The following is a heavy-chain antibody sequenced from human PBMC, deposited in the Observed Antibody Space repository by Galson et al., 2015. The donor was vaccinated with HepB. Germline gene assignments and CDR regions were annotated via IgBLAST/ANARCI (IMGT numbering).Heavy chain of an antibody. CDR1: GFTFSSYS. V-gene: IGHV3-21*01. CDR3: ARDFGWWGYSYVPDAFDI. Sequence: SLRLSCAASGFTFSSYSMNWVRQAPGKGLEWVSSISSSSSYIYYADSVKGRFTISRDNAKNSLYLQMNSLRAEDTAVYYCARDFGWWGYSYVPDAFDIWGQGTMVTVSS. D-gene: IGHD5-18*01. CDR2: ISSSSSYI. J-gene: IGHJ3*02.